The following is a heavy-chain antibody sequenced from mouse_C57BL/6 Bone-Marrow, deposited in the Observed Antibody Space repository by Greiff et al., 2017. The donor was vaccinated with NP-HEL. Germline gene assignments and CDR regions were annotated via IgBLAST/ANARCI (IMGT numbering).Heavy chain of an antibody. CDR1: GYTFTDYE. Sequence: QVHVKQSGAELVRPGASVTLSCKASGYTFTDYEMHWVKQTPVHGLEWIGAIDPETGGTAYNQKFKGKAILTADKSSSTAYMELRSLTSEDSAVYYCTRQFNYDYYAMDYWGQGTSVTVSS. D-gene: IGHD1-1*02. CDR3: TRQFNYDYYAMDY. V-gene: IGHV1-15*01. J-gene: IGHJ4*01. CDR2: IDPETGGT.